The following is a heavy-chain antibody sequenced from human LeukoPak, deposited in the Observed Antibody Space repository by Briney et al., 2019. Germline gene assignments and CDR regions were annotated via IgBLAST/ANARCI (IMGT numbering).Heavy chain of an antibody. V-gene: IGHV4-59*01. D-gene: IGHD2-8*01. Sequence: PSETLSLTCTVSGGSISNYYWTFIRQPPGKELEWIGYINYSGKTFYNPSLKSRLTISIDTPSNQFSLKLTSVIAADTAVYFCARVSTNGLSNWFDPWGQGTLVTVSS. J-gene: IGHJ5*02. CDR2: INYSGKT. CDR1: GGSISNYY. CDR3: ARVSTNGLSNWFDP.